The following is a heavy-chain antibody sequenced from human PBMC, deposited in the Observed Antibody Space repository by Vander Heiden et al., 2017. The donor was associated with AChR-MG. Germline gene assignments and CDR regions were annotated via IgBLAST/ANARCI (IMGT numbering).Heavy chain of an antibody. D-gene: IGHD3-10*01. Sequence: EVQLVESGGGLVTPGGSLRPPCGASGFTFSSYNMIWVRQAPGKGLEWVASISDSSSYIYYADSLKGRFTISRDNAKNSLFLQMNSLRAEDTAVYYCARDTMRGTVGFDPWGQGTLVTVSS. CDR2: ISDSSSYI. CDR1: GFTFSSYN. V-gene: IGHV3-21*01. CDR3: ARDTMRGTVGFDP. J-gene: IGHJ5*02.